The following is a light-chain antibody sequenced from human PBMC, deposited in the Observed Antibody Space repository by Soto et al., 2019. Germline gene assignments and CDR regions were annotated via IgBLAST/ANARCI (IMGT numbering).Light chain of an antibody. Sequence: VSGSPGQSVTISCTGTSTDFVSYNRVSWYQQPPGTAPKLIIYEASNRPSGVPDRFSGSKSGNTASLTISGLQAADEADYYCSLYTSENTYVFGTGTKVTVL. V-gene: IGLV2-18*01. CDR1: STDFVSYNR. CDR3: SLYTSENTYV. CDR2: EAS. J-gene: IGLJ1*01.